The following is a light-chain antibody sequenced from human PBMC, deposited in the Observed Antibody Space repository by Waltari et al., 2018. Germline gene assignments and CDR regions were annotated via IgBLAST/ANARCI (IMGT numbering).Light chain of an antibody. V-gene: IGLV2-14*01. J-gene: IGLJ2*01. CDR2: DVS. Sequence: QSALTQPASVSGSPGQSITISCTGTSSDAGGSTYVSWYQQHPGKAPKLMIYDVSNRPSGVSNRFAGSKSGNTASLTISGLQAEDEADYYCSSYTSTDVVFGGGTKLTVL. CDR1: SSDAGGSTY. CDR3: SSYTSTDVV.